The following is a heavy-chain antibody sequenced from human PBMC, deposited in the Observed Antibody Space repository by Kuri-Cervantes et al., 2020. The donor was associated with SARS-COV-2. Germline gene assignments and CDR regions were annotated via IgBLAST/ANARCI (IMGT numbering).Heavy chain of an antibody. CDR1: GGSISRYY. CDR2: IYYSGST. Sequence: SETLSLTCSVSGGSISRYYWSWIRQPPGKGLEWIGYIYYSGSTNYNPSLKSRVTISVDTSKNQFSLKLSSVTAADTAVYYCARESRVSSFDPWGQGTLVTVSS. D-gene: IGHD3-16*02. CDR3: ARESRVSSFDP. J-gene: IGHJ5*02. V-gene: IGHV4-59*01.